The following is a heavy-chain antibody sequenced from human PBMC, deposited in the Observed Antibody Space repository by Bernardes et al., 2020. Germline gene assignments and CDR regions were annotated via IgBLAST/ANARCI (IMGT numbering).Heavy chain of an antibody. CDR2: LYGGGTT. CDR1: GFTASNNY. J-gene: IGHJ4*02. V-gene: IGHV3-53*01. D-gene: IGHD4-4*01. CDR3: ARGGATVNFDY. Sequence: GGSLRLSCAVSGFTASNNYMSWVRQAPGKGLEWVSVLYGGGTTYYADSVRGRFTISRDKSKNTVYLQLNSLRAEDTAVYYCARGGATVNFDYWGQGTLVTVSS.